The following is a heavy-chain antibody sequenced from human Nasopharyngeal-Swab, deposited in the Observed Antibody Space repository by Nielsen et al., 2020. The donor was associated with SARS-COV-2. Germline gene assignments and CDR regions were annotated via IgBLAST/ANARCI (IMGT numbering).Heavy chain of an antibody. CDR3: TRAGSFGHDY. Sequence: GESLKISCAASGFTFSSYWMHWVRQAPGKGLVWVSRINEDGSSTSYADSLKGRFTISRDNAKNTLYLQMNSLSAEDTAVYYCTRAGSFGHDYWGQGTLVTVSS. CDR1: GFTFSSYW. V-gene: IGHV3-74*01. CDR2: INEDGSST. D-gene: IGHD5-18*01. J-gene: IGHJ4*02.